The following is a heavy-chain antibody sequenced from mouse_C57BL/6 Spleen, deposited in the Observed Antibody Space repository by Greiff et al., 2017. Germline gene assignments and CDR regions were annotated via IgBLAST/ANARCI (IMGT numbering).Heavy chain of an antibody. J-gene: IGHJ4*01. CDR1: GYAFSSYW. CDR3: AREGVITTVGYAMDY. Sequence: VQRVESGAELVKPGASVKISCKASGYAFSSYWMNWVKQRPGKGLEWIGQIYPGDGDTNYNGKFKGKATLTADKSSSTAYMQLSSLTSEDSAVYFCAREGVITTVGYAMDYWGQGTSVTVSS. D-gene: IGHD1-1*01. V-gene: IGHV1-80*01. CDR2: IYPGDGDT.